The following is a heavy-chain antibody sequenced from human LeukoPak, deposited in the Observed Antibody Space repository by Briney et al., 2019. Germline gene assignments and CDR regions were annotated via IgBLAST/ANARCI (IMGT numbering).Heavy chain of an antibody. CDR2: ISSSSSYI. CDR3: AGRYDYYPLP. Sequence: GGSLRLSCAASGFAFSSHSMHWIRQAPGKGLEWVSSISSSSSYIYYADSVKGRFTISRDNAKNSLYLQMNSLRAEDTAVYYCAGRYDYYPLPWGQGTLVTVSS. CDR1: GFAFSSHS. V-gene: IGHV3-21*01. J-gene: IGHJ5*02. D-gene: IGHD1-26*01.